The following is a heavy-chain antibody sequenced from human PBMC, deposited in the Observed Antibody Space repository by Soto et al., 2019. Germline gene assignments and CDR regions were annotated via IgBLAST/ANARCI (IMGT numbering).Heavy chain of an antibody. V-gene: IGHV4-59*01. D-gene: IGHD3-10*01. Sequence: PSATLSLTCSVSGGSMSEYFWSWIRQSAWKGLEWIGCIYYLGSSDYNPSLKSRVTISVETSKWKFSLRLTSVTAAYTAVYYCARDGYDGWASTYPAYWVPGTQVT. CDR2: IYYLGSS. J-gene: IGHJ4*02. CDR3: ARDGYDGWASTYPAY. CDR1: GGSMSEYF.